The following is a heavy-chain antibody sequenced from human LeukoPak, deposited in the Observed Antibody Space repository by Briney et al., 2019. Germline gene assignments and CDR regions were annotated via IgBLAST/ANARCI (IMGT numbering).Heavy chain of an antibody. J-gene: IGHJ2*01. D-gene: IGHD1-26*01. CDR3: ARPPGVGFRYFDP. Sequence: SETLSLTCAVSGGSISSSNWWSWVRQPPGKGLEWIGEIYHSGSTNYNPSLKSRVSISVDKSKNQFSLKLSSVTAADTAVYYCARPPGVGFRYFDPWGRGTLVTVSS. CDR2: IYHSGST. CDR1: GGSISSSNW. V-gene: IGHV4-4*02.